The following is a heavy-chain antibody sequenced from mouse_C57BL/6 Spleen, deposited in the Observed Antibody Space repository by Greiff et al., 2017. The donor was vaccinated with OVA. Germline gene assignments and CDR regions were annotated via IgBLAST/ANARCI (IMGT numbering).Heavy chain of an antibody. Sequence: VQLQQPGAELVKPGASVKVSCKASGYTFTSYWMHWVKQRPGQGLEWIGRIHPSDSDTNYNQKFKGKATLTVDNSSSTAYMQLSSLTSEDSAVYYCAMPIYYDYDGGYVDVWGTGTTVTVSS. CDR3: AMPIYYDYDGGYVDV. CDR2: IHPSDSDT. J-gene: IGHJ1*03. CDR1: GYTFTSYW. D-gene: IGHD2-4*01. V-gene: IGHV1-74*01.